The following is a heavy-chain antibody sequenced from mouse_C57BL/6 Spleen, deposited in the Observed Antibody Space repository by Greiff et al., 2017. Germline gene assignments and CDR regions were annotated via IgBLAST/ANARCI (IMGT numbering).Heavy chain of an antibody. CDR2: IDPSDSET. CDR1: GYTFTSYW. J-gene: IGHJ3*01. CDR3: ARALDSSGSFAY. V-gene: IGHV1-52*01. Sequence: QVQLQQPGAGLVRPGSSVKLSCKASGYTFTSYWMHWVKQRPIQGLEWIGNIDPSDSETQYNQKFKDKATLTVDKSSSTAYMQLSSLTSEDSAVYYCARALDSSGSFAYWGQGTLVTVSA. D-gene: IGHD3-2*02.